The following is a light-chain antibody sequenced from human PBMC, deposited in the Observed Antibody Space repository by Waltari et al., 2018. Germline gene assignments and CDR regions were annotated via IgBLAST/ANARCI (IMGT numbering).Light chain of an antibody. CDR3: QSYDTSLSVV. CDR1: GSNIGAGYD. V-gene: IGLV1-40*01. Sequence: QSVLTQPPSVSGAPGQRVTISCTGSGSNIGAGYDVHWYRQLPGKAPTLLIYGTNTRPFGVPDRFCGSQSGTSASLAIVGLQADDEADYYCQSYDTSLSVVFGGGTKLTVL. J-gene: IGLJ2*01. CDR2: GTN.